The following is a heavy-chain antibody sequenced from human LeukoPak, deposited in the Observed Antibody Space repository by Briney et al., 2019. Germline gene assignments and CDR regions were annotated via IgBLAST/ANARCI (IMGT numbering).Heavy chain of an antibody. CDR3: ARDRGIAAHYGMDV. V-gene: IGHV3-53*01. J-gene: IGHJ6*02. Sequence: PSETLSLTCTVSGGSISSYYWSWVRQAPGKGLEWVSVISSGGGTYFADSVKGRFTISRDNSKNTVFLQMNNLRADDTAMYYCARDRGIAAHYGMDVWGQGTTVTVSS. CDR1: GGSISSYY. CDR2: ISSGGGT. D-gene: IGHD6-6*01.